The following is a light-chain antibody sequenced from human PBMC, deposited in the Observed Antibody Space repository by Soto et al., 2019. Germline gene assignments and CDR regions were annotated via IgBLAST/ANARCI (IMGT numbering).Light chain of an antibody. J-gene: IGKJ5*01. CDR3: QQRSNWIT. Sequence: EIVMTRSPATLSVSPLXGXXLXXRASQSVSSKLAWYQQKPGQAPRLLIYGASSRATGIPDRFSGSGSGTDFTLTISSLEPEDFAVYYCQQRSNWITFGQGTRLEIK. CDR1: QSVSSK. V-gene: IGKV3-11*01. CDR2: GAS.